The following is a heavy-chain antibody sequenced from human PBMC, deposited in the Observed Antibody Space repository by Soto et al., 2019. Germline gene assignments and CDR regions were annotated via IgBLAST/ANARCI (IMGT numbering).Heavy chain of an antibody. CDR2: ISYDGSNK. D-gene: IGHD3-10*01. Sequence: GGSLRLSCAASGFTFSSYGMHWVRQAPGKGLEWVAVISYDGSNKYYADSVKGRFTISRDNSKNTLYLQMNSLRAEDTAVYYCAKDDFYGSGSYQVYYYYMDVWGKGTTVTVSS. V-gene: IGHV3-30*18. J-gene: IGHJ6*03. CDR1: GFTFSSYG. CDR3: AKDDFYGSGSYQVYYYYMDV.